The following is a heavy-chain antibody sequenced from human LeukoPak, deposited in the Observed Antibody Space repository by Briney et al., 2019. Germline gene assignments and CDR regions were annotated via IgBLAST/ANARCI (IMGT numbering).Heavy chain of an antibody. J-gene: IGHJ5*02. CDR1: GYSISSGYS. CDR2: IYHSGRT. Sequence: SETLSLTCTVSGYSISSGYSWGWIRQPPGKGLEWIGTIYHSGRTYYNPSLKSRVTISIDTSKNQFSLKLSSVTALDTAVYYCARRPSSSSGWFDPWGQGTLVTVSS. CDR3: ARRPSSSSGWFDP. V-gene: IGHV4-38-2*02. D-gene: IGHD6-6*01.